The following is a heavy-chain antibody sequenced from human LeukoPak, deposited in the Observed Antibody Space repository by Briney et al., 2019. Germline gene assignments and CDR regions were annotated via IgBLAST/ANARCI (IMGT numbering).Heavy chain of an antibody. V-gene: IGHV3-33*01. Sequence: GGSLRLSCAVSGFTFSSYGMHWVRQAPGKGLEWVAVIWYDGSNKYYADSVKGRFTISRDNSKNTLYLQTNSLRAEDTAVYYCARAYGSGSYFYYFDYWGQGTLVTVSS. D-gene: IGHD3-10*01. CDR2: IWYDGSNK. J-gene: IGHJ4*02. CDR3: ARAYGSGSYFYYFDY. CDR1: GFTFSSYG.